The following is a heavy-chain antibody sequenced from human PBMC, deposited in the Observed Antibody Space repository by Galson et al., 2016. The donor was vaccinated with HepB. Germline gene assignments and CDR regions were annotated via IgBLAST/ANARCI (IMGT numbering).Heavy chain of an antibody. CDR3: VRDHSGVPATAYNWFDP. Sequence: SLRLSCAASGFAFSSHWMHWVRQAPGKGLMWVARINSDGTISKYADSVKGRFTIPRDNAKNTLYLEMNKLRAEDTAVYNCVRDHSGVPATAYNWFDPWGQGTLVTVSS. V-gene: IGHV3-74*01. J-gene: IGHJ5*02. CDR1: GFAFSSHW. CDR2: INSDGTIS. D-gene: IGHD3-10*01.